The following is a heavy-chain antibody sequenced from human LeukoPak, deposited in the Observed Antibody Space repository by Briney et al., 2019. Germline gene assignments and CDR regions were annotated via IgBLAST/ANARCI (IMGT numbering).Heavy chain of an antibody. J-gene: IGHJ4*02. CDR1: VYTFTVYY. Sequence: GPSVKLSCNASVYTFTVYYMHWVRQAPGQGLEWMGWINPNSGGTNYAQNFQGRVTITRDTSISTAYMELSRLRSDDTAVYYCARGFRIAAAGPSYWGQGTLVTVSS. CDR3: ARGFRIAAAGPSY. CDR2: INPNSGGT. D-gene: IGHD6-13*01. V-gene: IGHV1-2*02.